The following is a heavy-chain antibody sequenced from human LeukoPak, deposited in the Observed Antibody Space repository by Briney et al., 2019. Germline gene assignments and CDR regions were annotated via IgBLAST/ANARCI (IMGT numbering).Heavy chain of an antibody. CDR2: IYHSGST. D-gene: IGHD6-13*01. V-gene: IGHV4-4*02. CDR3: ARASSSWYYFDY. Sequence: PSGTLSLTCAVSGGSISSSNWWSWVRLPPGKGLEWIGEIYHSGSTNYNPSLKRRVTISVDKSKNQFSLKLSSVTAADTAVYYCARASSSWYYFDYWGQGTLVTVSS. J-gene: IGHJ4*02. CDR1: GGSISSSNW.